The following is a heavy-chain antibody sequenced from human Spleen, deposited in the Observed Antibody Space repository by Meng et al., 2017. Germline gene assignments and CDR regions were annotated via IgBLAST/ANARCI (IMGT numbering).Heavy chain of an antibody. CDR1: GGSFSDYY. J-gene: IGHJ4*02. V-gene: IGHV4-34*01. Sequence: QWQLQESGPGLGKPPGTLSPPCVVSGGSFSDYYWSWIRQPPGKGLEWIGEINHSGSTNYNPSLESRATISVDTSQNNLSLKLSSVTAADSAVYYCARGPTTMAHDFDYWGQGTLVTVSS. CDR3: ARGPTTMAHDFDY. CDR2: INHSGST. D-gene: IGHD4-11*01.